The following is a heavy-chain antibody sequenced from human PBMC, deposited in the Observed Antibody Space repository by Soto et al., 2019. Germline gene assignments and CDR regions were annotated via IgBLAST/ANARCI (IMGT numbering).Heavy chain of an antibody. Sequence: GGSLRLSCAASGFTFSSYAMHWVRQAPGKGLEYVSAISSNGGSTYYANSVKGRFTISRDNSKNTLYLQMGSLRAEDMAVYYSAREPGPWGQGTLVTVSS. CDR3: AREPGP. V-gene: IGHV3-64*01. CDR2: ISSNGGST. CDR1: GFTFSSYA. J-gene: IGHJ5*02.